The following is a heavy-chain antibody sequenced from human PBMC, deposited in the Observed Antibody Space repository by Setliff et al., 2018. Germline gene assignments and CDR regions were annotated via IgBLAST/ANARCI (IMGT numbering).Heavy chain of an antibody. V-gene: IGHV1-18*01. D-gene: IGHD2-8*01. J-gene: IGHJ4*02. CDR3: SRLVRYCSKTTCQTASGAEL. Sequence: ASVKVSCKASGYSFSESIVSWVRQAPGLGLEWMGWISAYNGMTHSAQNFQGRVTLTTDTSTNMGYLEVRGLTSDDTAVYYCSRLVRYCSKTTCQTASGAELWGQGTLVTVS. CDR1: GYSFSESI. CDR2: ISAYNGMT.